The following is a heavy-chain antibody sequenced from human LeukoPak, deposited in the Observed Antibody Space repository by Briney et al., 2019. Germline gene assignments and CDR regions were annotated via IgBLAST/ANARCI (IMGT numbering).Heavy chain of an antibody. V-gene: IGHV3-23*01. CDR2: ISGSGGST. Sequence: GGSLRLSCAASGFIFSSYAMSWVRQAPGKGLEWVSAISGSGGSTYYADSVKGRFTISRDNSKNTLYLQMNSLRAEDTAVYYCAKDLYYDSSGYYPFDYWGQGTLVTVSS. D-gene: IGHD3-22*01. J-gene: IGHJ4*02. CDR1: GFIFSSYA. CDR3: AKDLYYDSSGYYPFDY.